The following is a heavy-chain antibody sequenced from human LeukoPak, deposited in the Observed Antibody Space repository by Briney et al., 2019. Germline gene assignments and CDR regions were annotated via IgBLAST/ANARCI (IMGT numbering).Heavy chain of an antibody. J-gene: IGHJ4*02. V-gene: IGHV1-2*02. CDR1: GYTFTGYF. CDR2: INPNTGGT. D-gene: IGHD3-9*01. Sequence: GASVRVPCKASGYTFTGYFMHWVRQAPGQGLDWMGWINPNTGGTKYAQKFQGRVTMTRDTSIGTAYMELSTVTSDDTAVYFCARVHATGYFSLDLGYWGQGTLVTVSS. CDR3: ARVHATGYFSLDLGY.